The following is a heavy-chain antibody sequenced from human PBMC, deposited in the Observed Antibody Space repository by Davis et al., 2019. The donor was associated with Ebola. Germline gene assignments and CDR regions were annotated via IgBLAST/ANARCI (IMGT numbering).Heavy chain of an antibody. J-gene: IGHJ4*02. D-gene: IGHD3-22*01. CDR3: ARGSCYFPSFDY. CDR1: GYSFTSYW. CDR2: IYPGDSDT. Sequence: GESLNISCKGSGYSFTSYWIGWVRQMPGKGLEWMWIIYPGDSDTRYPPSFQGQVTMSADKSLKTAYLQWTSQKASDTAMYYCARGSCYFPSFDYWGQGTLVTVSS. V-gene: IGHV5-51*01.